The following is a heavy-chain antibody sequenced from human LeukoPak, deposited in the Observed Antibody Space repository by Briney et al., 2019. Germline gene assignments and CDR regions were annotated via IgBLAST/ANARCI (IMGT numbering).Heavy chain of an antibody. V-gene: IGHV5-51*01. J-gene: IGHJ6*02. D-gene: IGHD2-2*01. CDR1: GCSFTSYW. Sequence: GESLKISCKGSGCSFTSYWIGWVRQMPGKGLEWMGTIYPGDSDTTYSPSFQGQVTISADKSISTAYLQWSSLKASDTAMYYCARRDGYCSSTSCYADYYYGMDVWGQGTTVTVSS. CDR2: IYPGDSDT. CDR3: ARRDGYCSSTSCYADYYYGMDV.